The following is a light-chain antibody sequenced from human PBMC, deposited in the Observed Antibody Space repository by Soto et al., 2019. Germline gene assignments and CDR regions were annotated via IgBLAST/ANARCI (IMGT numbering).Light chain of an antibody. CDR2: KTS. J-gene: IGKJ1*01. CDR1: QSISTW. CDR3: QHYNTYSQT. V-gene: IGKV1-5*03. Sequence: DIQMTQSPSTPSASVRDRVTITCRASQSISTWLAWYQQKPGKAPKLLIYKTSTLESGVPSRFSGSGSGTEFTLTISSLQPDDFATYYCQHYNTYSQTFGQGPRWIS.